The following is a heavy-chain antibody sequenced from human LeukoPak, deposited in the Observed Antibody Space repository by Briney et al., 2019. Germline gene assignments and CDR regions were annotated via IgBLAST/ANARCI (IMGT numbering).Heavy chain of an antibody. V-gene: IGHV1-18*01. CDR1: GGTFSSYA. D-gene: IGHD6-19*01. Sequence: VSVKVSCKASGGTFSSYAISWVRQAPGQGLEWMGWISAYNGNTNYAQKLQGRVTMTTDTSTSTAYMELRSLRTDDTAVYYCARFHSSGWFYYFDYWGQGTLVTVSS. CDR3: ARFHSSGWFYYFDY. J-gene: IGHJ4*02. CDR2: ISAYNGNT.